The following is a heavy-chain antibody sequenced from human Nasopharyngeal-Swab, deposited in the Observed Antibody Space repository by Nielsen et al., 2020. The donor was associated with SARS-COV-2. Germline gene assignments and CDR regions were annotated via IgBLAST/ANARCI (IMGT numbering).Heavy chain of an antibody. Sequence: SLKISWAASGFTFDDYAMHWVRQARGKGVEWVSGISWNSGSIGYADSVKGRFTISRDNAKNSLYLQMNSLRAEDTALYYCAGVLSATYWGQGTLVTVSS. CDR2: ISWNSGSI. J-gene: IGHJ4*02. D-gene: IGHD2-8*01. V-gene: IGHV3-9*01. CDR3: AGVLSATY. CDR1: GFTFDDYA.